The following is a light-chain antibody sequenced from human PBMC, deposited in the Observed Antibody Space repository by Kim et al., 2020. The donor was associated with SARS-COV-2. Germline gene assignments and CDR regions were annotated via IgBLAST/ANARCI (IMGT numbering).Light chain of an antibody. CDR1: SSDVGSYNL. J-gene: IGLJ2*01. V-gene: IGLV2-23*02. CDR2: EVS. Sequence: GPSITISGTGTSSDVGSYNLVSWYQQHPGKAPKLMIYEVSKRPSGVSNRFSGSKSGNTASLTISGLQAEDEADYYCCSYAGSSIVVFGGGTQLTVL. CDR3: CSYAGSSIVV.